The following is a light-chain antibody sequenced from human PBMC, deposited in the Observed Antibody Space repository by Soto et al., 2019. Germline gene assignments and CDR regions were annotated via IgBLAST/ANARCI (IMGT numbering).Light chain of an antibody. CDR2: GAS. CDR3: QLYGTSPWT. CDR1: QSVSSNY. V-gene: IGKV3-20*01. J-gene: IGKJ1*01. Sequence: EIVLTQSPGTVSLSPGERATLSCRASQSVSSNYLAWYQQKPGQAPRLLIYGASTRATGIPDRFSGSGSGTDFTLTVRRLEPEDFAVYYCQLYGTSPWTFGQGTKVEIK.